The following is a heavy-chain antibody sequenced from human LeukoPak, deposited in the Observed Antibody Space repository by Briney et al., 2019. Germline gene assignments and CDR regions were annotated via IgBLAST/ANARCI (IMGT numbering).Heavy chain of an antibody. CDR1: GFTFSTYW. V-gene: IGHV3-7*01. D-gene: IGHD3-10*02. CDR3: AELGITMIGGV. CDR2: IKEDESEK. J-gene: IGHJ6*04. Sequence: AGGSLRLSCAASGFTFSTYWMSWVRQAPGSGPEWVANIKEDESEKNYVDSVKGRFTISRDNAKNSLYLQMNSLRAEDTAVYYCAELGITMIGGVWGKGTTVTISS.